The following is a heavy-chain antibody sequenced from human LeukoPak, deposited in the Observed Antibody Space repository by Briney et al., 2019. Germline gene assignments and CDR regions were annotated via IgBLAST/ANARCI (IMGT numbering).Heavy chain of an antibody. J-gene: IGHJ4*02. CDR1: GGSISSYY. D-gene: IGHD3-22*01. CDR2: FYYSGST. V-gene: IGHV4-59*01. CDR3: ARVHDSSGYYFGSHYFDY. Sequence: SETLSLPFPVSGGSISSYYWSWIRQPPGKGLEGIGSFYYSGSTNYNPSLKSRVTISVDTSKNQFSLKLSSVTAADTAVYYCARVHDSSGYYFGSHYFDYWGQGTLVTVSS.